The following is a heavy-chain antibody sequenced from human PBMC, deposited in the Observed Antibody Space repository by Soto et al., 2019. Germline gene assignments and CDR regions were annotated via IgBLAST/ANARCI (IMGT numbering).Heavy chain of an antibody. CDR2: ISSSGSSV. CDR3: VRYCSSTLCNGVATRTFDY. V-gene: IGHV3-48*03. Sequence: PGGSLRLSCAASRFTFSTYEMHWVRQAPGKGLEWVSCISSSGSSVYYADSVKGRFTISRDNSRNSLYLQMNSLRDEDTALYYCVRYCSSTLCNGVATRTFDYWGQGTTVTVSS. CDR1: RFTFSTYE. D-gene: IGHD5-12*01. J-gene: IGHJ4*03.